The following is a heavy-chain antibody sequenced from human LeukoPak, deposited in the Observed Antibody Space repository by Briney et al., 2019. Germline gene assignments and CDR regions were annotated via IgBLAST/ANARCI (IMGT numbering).Heavy chain of an antibody. V-gene: IGHV5-51*01. CDR3: VRDNAAYSFALSLDY. D-gene: IGHD5-18*01. Sequence: GESLKISCKGSGYTFSNSWIGWVRQMPGKGLEWMGIIYPGDSDTRYSPSFQGQVTISADKSISTAYLQWSSLKASDTAMYYCVRDNAAYSFALSLDYWGQGTLVTVSS. CDR1: GYTFSNSW. J-gene: IGHJ4*02. CDR2: IYPGDSDT.